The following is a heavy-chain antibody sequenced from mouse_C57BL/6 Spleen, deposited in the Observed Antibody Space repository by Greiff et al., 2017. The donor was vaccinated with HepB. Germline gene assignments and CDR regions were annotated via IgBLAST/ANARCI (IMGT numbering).Heavy chain of an antibody. CDR3: AGPRYYGAWFAY. CDR2: ISSGSSTI. J-gene: IGHJ3*01. D-gene: IGHD1-1*01. V-gene: IGHV5-17*01. Sequence: EVKLVESGGGLVKPGGSLKLSCAASGFTFSDYGMHWVRQAPEKGLEWVAYISSGSSTIYYADTVKGRFTISRDNAKNTLFLQMTSLRSEDTAMYYCAGPRYYGAWFAYWGQGTLVTVSA. CDR1: GFTFSDYG.